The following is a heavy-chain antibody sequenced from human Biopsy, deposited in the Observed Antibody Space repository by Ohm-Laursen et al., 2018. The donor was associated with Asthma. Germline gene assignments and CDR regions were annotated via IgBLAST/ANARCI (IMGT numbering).Heavy chain of an antibody. CDR1: GGTFSNFA. D-gene: IGHD6-19*01. V-gene: IGHV1-69*13. CDR3: ARCQVGYSSGWSLLLKKIYYSGMDV. CDR2: IMTVFGTT. Sequence: SVKVSCKAPGGTFSNFAISWVRQAPGQGLEWLGGIMTVFGTTNYAQKFQGRVTITADESTSTAYMEVTSLRSEDTAIYYCARCQVGYSSGWSLLLKKIYYSGMDVWGQGTAVNVSS. J-gene: IGHJ6*02.